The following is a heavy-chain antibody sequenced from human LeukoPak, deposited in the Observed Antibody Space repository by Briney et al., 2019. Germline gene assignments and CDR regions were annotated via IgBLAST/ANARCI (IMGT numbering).Heavy chain of an antibody. CDR3: ARGGWLRPFDY. D-gene: IGHD5-12*01. J-gene: IGHJ4*02. CDR2: IYHSGST. V-gene: IGHV4-38-2*02. Sequence: SETLSLTCTVSGYSISSGYYWGWIRQPPGKGLEWIGSIYHSGSTYYNPPLKSRVTISVDTSKNQFSLKLSSVTAADTAVYYCARGGWLRPFDYWGQGTLVTVSS. CDR1: GYSISSGYY.